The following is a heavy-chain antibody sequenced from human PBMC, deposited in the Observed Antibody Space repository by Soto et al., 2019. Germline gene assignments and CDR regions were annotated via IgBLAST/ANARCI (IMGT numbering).Heavy chain of an antibody. Sequence: LRLSCAVSGFTFSSFSMNWVRQALGKGLEWVSSISTSSSYIYYADSVKGRFTISRDNAKNSLYLQMNSLRAEDTALYYCARGPRSGWMYYFDYWGQGTLVTVSS. CDR3: ARGPRSGWMYYFDY. CDR1: GFTFSSFS. CDR2: ISTSSSYI. V-gene: IGHV3-21*01. J-gene: IGHJ4*02. D-gene: IGHD6-19*01.